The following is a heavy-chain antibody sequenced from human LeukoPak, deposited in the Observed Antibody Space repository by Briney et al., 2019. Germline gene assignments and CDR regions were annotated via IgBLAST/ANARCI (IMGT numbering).Heavy chain of an antibody. J-gene: IGHJ4*02. Sequence: GESLKISFQCSGYSFASYWIGWVRQMPGKGPEWMGLIYPGDSDTRYSTSFQGQVTISADKSINTAYLQWSSLKASDTAMYYCARRNSGSYYFDYWGQGTLVTVSS. V-gene: IGHV5-51*01. D-gene: IGHD1-26*01. CDR2: IYPGDSDT. CDR3: ARRNSGSYYFDY. CDR1: GYSFASYW.